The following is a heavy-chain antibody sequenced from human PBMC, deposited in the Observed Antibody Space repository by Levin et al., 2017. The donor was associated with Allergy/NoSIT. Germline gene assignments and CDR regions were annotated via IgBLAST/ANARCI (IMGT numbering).Heavy chain of an antibody. V-gene: IGHV3-21*01. D-gene: IGHD5-24*01. CDR1: GFIFSTYS. CDR2: ISSGSSVI. CDR3: GRGGNGATIHDTLDI. J-gene: IGHJ3*02. Sequence: PGGSLRLSCAASGFIFSTYSMNWVRQAPGKGVEWVASISSGSSVIFYADSLKGRFTISRDNAKNSLYLQMNSLSAEDTAVYHCGRGGNGATIHDTLDIWGQGTMVTVSS.